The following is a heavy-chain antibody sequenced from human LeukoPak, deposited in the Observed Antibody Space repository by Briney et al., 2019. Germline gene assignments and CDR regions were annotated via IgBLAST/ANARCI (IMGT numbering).Heavy chain of an antibody. J-gene: IGHJ3*02. CDR1: GFTFSSHW. CDR3: ARDSEYSSSFAFDI. V-gene: IGHV3-7*01. D-gene: IGHD6-13*01. Sequence: GGSLRLSCAASGFTFSSHWMSWVRQAPGMGLECVANINQDGYEKYYVDSVKGRFTVSRDNAKNSLYLQMNSLRAEDTAVYYCARDSEYSSSFAFDIWGPGTVVTVFS. CDR2: INQDGYEK.